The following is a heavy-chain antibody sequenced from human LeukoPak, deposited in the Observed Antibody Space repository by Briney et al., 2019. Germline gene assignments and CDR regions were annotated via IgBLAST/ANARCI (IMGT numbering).Heavy chain of an antibody. Sequence: GRSLRLSCAASGFSFSTYGMHWVRQAPGKGLEWVALMWYDGSNKYYADSVKGRFTISRDNSKNTLYLQMNSLRAEDTAVYYCARDYYDSSGYYPDYWGQGTLVTVSS. V-gene: IGHV3-33*08. J-gene: IGHJ4*02. CDR2: MWYDGSNK. D-gene: IGHD3-22*01. CDR3: ARDYYDSSGYYPDY. CDR1: GFSFSTYG.